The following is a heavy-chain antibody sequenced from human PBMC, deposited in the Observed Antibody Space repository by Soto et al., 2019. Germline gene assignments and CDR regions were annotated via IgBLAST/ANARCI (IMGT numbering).Heavy chain of an antibody. J-gene: IGHJ5*02. CDR2: IIPLFGTT. V-gene: IGHV1-69*13. Sequence: SVKVSCKASGGNFSTSGISWVRQAPGQGLEWMGGIIPLFGTTNYARKFKGRVTVTADESTKTSYMELSSLRFEDTAIYYCARDRGTSWYNWFDTWGQGTQVTVSS. D-gene: IGHD6-13*01. CDR1: GGNFSTSG. CDR3: ARDRGTSWYNWFDT.